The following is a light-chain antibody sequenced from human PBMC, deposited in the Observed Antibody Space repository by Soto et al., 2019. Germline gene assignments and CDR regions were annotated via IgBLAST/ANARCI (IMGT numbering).Light chain of an antibody. V-gene: IGKV3-15*01. CDR2: GAS. CDR3: QQYNNWPL. CDR1: QSVSSN. J-gene: IGKJ1*01. Sequence: EILMTQSPSTLSVSPGDRATLSCRASQSVSSNLAWYQQTPGQAPRLLIYGASTRATGIPARLSGSGSGTEFTLTISSLQSEDFPVYYCQQYNNWPLFGQGTKVDIK.